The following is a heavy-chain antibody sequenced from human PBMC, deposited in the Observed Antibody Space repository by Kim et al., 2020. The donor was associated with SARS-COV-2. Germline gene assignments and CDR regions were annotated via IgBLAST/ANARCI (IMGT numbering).Heavy chain of an antibody. V-gene: IGHV3-7*01. CDR1: GFTFSSYW. D-gene: IGHD4-17*01. Sequence: GGSLRLSCAASGFTFSSYWMSWVRQAPGKGLEWVANIKQDGSEKYYVDSVKGRFTISRDNAKNSLYLQMNSLRAEDTAVYYCASVYGDYVRPYYYYGMDVWGQGTTDTVSS. J-gene: IGHJ6*02. CDR3: ASVYGDYVRPYYYYGMDV. CDR2: IKQDGSEK.